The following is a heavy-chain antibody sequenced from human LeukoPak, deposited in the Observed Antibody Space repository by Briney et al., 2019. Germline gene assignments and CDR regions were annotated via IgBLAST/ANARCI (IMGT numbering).Heavy chain of an antibody. J-gene: IGHJ6*02. CDR2: ISGSGGST. CDR1: GFAFSRYA. Sequence: LRHSCAASGFAFSRYAMYRVRQAPGKGLEWVSAISGSGGSTYYADSVKGRFTISRDNSKNTLYLQMNSLRAEDTAVYYCAKGQHYYYYGMDVWGQGTTVTVSS. V-gene: IGHV3-23*01. CDR3: AKGQHYYYYGMDV.